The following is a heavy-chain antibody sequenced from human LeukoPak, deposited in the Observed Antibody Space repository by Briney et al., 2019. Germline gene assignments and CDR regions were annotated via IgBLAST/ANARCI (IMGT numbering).Heavy chain of an antibody. CDR2: INPNSGGT. J-gene: IGHJ5*02. CDR3: TRGFNRNDQKPNNWFGP. V-gene: IGHV1-2*02. CDR1: GYTFTGYY. Sequence: GASVKVSCKASGYTFTGYYMHWVRQAPGQGLEWMGWINPNSGGTNYAQKFQGRVTMTRDTSISTAYMELSRLRSDETAVNYCTRGFNRNDQKPNNWFGPWGQGTLVTVSS. D-gene: IGHD1-1*01.